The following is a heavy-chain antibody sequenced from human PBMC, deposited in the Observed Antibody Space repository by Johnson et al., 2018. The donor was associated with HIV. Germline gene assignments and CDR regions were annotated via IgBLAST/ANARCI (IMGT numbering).Heavy chain of an antibody. CDR1: GFTFSDYY. V-gene: IGHV3-11*04. J-gene: IGHJ3*02. CDR3: VRPAAAGRDDAFDI. D-gene: IGHD6-13*01. CDR2: ISSSGTTK. Sequence: QMLLVESGGGLVKPGGSLRLSCAASGFTFSDYYVTWIRQAPGKGLEWVSYISSSGTTKYYADSVKGRYTISRDNSNNTLYVQMNSLRAEDTAVYYCVRPAAAGRDDAFDIWGQGTMVTVSS.